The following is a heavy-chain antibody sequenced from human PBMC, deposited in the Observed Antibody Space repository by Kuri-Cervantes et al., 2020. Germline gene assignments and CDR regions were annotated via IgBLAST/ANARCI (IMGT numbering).Heavy chain of an antibody. J-gene: IGHJ3*01. D-gene: IGHD5-24*01. Sequence: LSLTCAASGFTFSSYWMSWVRQAPGKGLERVANIKQDGSEKYYVDSVKGRFTISRDNAKNSVNLQMDNLRVDDTALYYCVRDSNWAFDLWGQGTMVTV. CDR3: VRDSNWAFDL. V-gene: IGHV3-7*01. CDR2: IKQDGSEK. CDR1: GFTFSSYW.